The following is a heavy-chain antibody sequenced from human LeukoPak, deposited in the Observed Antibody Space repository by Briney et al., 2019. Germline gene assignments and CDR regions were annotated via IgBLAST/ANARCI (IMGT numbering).Heavy chain of an antibody. D-gene: IGHD3/OR15-3a*01. CDR1: GGSISSGGYY. V-gene: IGHV4-31*03. CDR3: ARLSFGIFGRRYYFDY. CDR2: IYCSGST. J-gene: IGHJ4*02. Sequence: PSQTLSLTCTVSGGSISSGGYYWSWIRQHPGKGLEWIGYIYCSGSTYYNPSLKSRVTISVDTSKNQFSLKLSSVTAADTAVYYCARLSFGIFGRRYYFDYWGQGTLVTVSS.